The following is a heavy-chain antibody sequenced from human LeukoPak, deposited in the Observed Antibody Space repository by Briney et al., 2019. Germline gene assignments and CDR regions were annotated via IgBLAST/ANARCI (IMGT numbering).Heavy chain of an antibody. Sequence: SETLSLTCTVSGYSISSGYYWGWIRQPPGKGLEWIGSIYHSGGTYYNPSLKSRVTISVDTSKNQFSLRLSSVTAADTAVYECARDRGGYYDFWRGYTPPKNWFDPWGQGTLVTVSS. CDR1: GYSISSGYY. J-gene: IGHJ5*02. CDR3: ARDRGGYYDFWRGYTPPKNWFDP. V-gene: IGHV4-38-2*02. CDR2: IYHSGGT. D-gene: IGHD3-3*01.